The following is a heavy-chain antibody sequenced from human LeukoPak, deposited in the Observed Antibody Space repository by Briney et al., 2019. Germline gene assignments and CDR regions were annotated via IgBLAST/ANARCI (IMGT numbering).Heavy chain of an antibody. CDR2: IYYSGST. Sequence: SQTLSHTCTVSGGSISSGGYYWSWIRQHPGKGLEWIGYIYYSGSTYYNPSLKSRVTISVDTSKNQFSLKLSSVTAADTAVYYCARDSGELLWFGESPYGMDVWGQGTTVTVSS. D-gene: IGHD3-10*01. CDR1: GGSISSGGYY. J-gene: IGHJ6*02. V-gene: IGHV4-31*03. CDR3: ARDSGELLWFGESPYGMDV.